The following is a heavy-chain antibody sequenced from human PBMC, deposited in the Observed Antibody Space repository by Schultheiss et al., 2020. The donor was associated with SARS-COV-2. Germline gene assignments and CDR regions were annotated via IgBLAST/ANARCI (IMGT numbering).Heavy chain of an antibody. D-gene: IGHD1-7*01. CDR3: ARDLWYNWNYAPLDG. CDR1: GFTFSSYA. V-gene: IGHV3-30*01. CDR2: ISYDGSNK. Sequence: GGSLRLSCAASGFTFSSYAMHWVRQAPGKGLEWVAVISYDGSNKYYADSVKGRFTISRDNSKNTLYLQMNSLRAEDTAVYYCARDLWYNWNYAPLDGWGQGTLVTVSS. J-gene: IGHJ4*02.